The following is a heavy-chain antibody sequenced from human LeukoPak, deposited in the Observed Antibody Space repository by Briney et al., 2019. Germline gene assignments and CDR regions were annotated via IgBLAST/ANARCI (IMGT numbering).Heavy chain of an antibody. J-gene: IGHJ6*02. V-gene: IGHV1-8*01. Sequence: ASVKVSCKASGYTFTSYDINWVRQATGQGLEWMGWMNPNSGNTGYAQKFQGRVTMTRNTSISTAYMELSSLRSEDTAVYYCARGLVSSSWSFVYYYGMDVRGQGTTVTVSS. CDR3: ARGLVSSSWSFVYYYGMDV. D-gene: IGHD6-13*01. CDR2: MNPNSGNT. CDR1: GYTFTSYD.